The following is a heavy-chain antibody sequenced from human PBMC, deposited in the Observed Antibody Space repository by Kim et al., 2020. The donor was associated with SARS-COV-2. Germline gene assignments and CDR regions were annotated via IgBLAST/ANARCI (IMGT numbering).Heavy chain of an antibody. V-gene: IGHV1-46*01. CDR2: INPSGGST. J-gene: IGHJ6*02. Sequence: ASVKVSCKASGYTFTSYYMHWVRQAPGQGLEWMGIINPSGGSTSYAQKFQGRVTMTRDTSTSTVYMELSSLRSEDTAVYYCARVRTFQGYCSSTSCPHHYGMDVWGQGTTVTVSS. CDR3: ARVRTFQGYCSSTSCPHHYGMDV. D-gene: IGHD2-2*01. CDR1: GYTFTSYY.